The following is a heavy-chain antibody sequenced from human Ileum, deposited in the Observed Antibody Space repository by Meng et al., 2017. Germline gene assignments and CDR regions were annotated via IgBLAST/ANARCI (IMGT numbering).Heavy chain of an antibody. CDR1: GGSISSSFY. CDR3: VRHGGKYFDS. V-gene: IGHV4-4*02. J-gene: IGHJ4*02. D-gene: IGHD2-15*01. CDR2: IYLAGSP. Sequence: VRLQVAGPGLLEPSGTLSLPCTVSGGSISSSFYWSWVRQSPGKGLEWIGQIYLAGSPNYNPSLESRVTISVDKSKNQFSLRLTSVTAADTAIFYCVRHGGKYFDSWGQGTLVTVSS.